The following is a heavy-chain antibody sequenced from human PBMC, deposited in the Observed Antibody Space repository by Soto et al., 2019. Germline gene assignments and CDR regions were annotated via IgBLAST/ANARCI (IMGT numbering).Heavy chain of an antibody. CDR3: ARGRGYSLIPVVDDAVDV. J-gene: IGHJ3*01. V-gene: IGHV1-18*04. CDR2: ITTYNGDT. Sequence: QVQLVQSGGEVKKPGASVKVSCKASGYSFTGYGINWVRQAPGQGPEWLGRITTYNGDTNYAQNFQGRLTMTTDTSTGTTYMELRSLRSDDTAVYYCARGRGYSLIPVVDDAVDVWGQGTQVTVSS. D-gene: IGHD5-12*01. CDR1: GYSFTGYG.